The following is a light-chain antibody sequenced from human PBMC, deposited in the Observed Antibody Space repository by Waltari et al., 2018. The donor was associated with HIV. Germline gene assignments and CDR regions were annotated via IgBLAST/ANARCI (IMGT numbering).Light chain of an antibody. CDR1: QSVSDY. Sequence: EVVLTQSPATLSLSPGERATLSCRASQSVSDYLAWYQQKPGQAPRLLIYDASNRATGIPARFSGSGSGTGFTLTISSLEPEDFAVYYCQQRSNWRRSGLTFGGGTKVEIK. J-gene: IGKJ4*01. CDR3: QQRSNWRRSGLT. CDR2: DAS. V-gene: IGKV3-11*01.